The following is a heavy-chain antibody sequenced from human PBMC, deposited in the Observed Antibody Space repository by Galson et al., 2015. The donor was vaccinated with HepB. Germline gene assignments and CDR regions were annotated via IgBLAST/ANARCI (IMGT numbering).Heavy chain of an antibody. J-gene: IGHJ4*02. Sequence: SLRLSCAASGFTFSSYAMHWVRQAPGKGLEYVSAISSNGGSTYYANSVKGRFTISRDNSKNTLYLQMGSLRAEDMAVYYCAYSSGHYFDYWGQGTLVTVSS. CDR2: ISSNGGST. CDR1: GFTFSSYA. CDR3: AYSSGHYFDY. D-gene: IGHD3-22*01. V-gene: IGHV3-64*01.